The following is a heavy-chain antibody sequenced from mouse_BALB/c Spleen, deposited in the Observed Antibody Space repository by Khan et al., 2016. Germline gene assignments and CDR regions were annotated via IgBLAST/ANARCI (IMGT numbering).Heavy chain of an antibody. CDR2: IGYDGSN. CDR1: GYSITNSYY. V-gene: IGHV3-6*02. Sequence: EVQLQESGPGLVKPSQSLSLTCSVTGYSITNSYYWTWIRQFPGNKLEWMGYIGYDGSNNYSPSLKHRVSITRDTSKNQFFLRLISVTSEDTATYYCARDGIYYAMDYWGQGASVTVSS. CDR3: ARDGIYYAMDY. J-gene: IGHJ4*01. D-gene: IGHD1-1*02.